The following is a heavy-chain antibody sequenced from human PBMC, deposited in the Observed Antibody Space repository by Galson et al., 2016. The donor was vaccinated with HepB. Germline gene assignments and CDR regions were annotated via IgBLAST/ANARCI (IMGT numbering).Heavy chain of an antibody. CDR3: AGSRARTPSSYFYSGMDA. Sequence: FLRLSCAASGFTFSDYYISWVRQAPGKGLQWISYSTTSGSSIFCTDSVKGRFTISRDNAKNSLFLQMNSLRAEDTAVYYCAGSRARTPSSYFYSGMDAWGQGTTVIVSS. D-gene: IGHD1-14*01. J-gene: IGHJ6*02. V-gene: IGHV3-11*04. CDR2: STTSGSSI. CDR1: GFTFSDYY.